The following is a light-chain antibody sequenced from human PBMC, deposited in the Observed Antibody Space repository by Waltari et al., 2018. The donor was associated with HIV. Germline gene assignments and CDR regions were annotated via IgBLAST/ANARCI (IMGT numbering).Light chain of an antibody. J-gene: IGKJ1*01. CDR2: AAS. V-gene: IGKV1D-8*02. CDR1: QGISNY. Sequence: AIWMTTSPPLFSASPGDRVTISCRLNQGISNYLVWFQQKPGKAPELILYAASTLQSGVSSRFSGSGSGTDFTLTINNLQSEDFATYYCQQYYSFPWTFGQGTRVEIK. CDR3: QQYYSFPWT.